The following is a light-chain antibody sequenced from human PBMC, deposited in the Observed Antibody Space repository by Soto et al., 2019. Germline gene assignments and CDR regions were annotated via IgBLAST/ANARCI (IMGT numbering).Light chain of an antibody. CDR2: GAT. J-gene: IGKJ1*01. V-gene: IGKV3-20*01. Sequence: EIVLTQSPGTLSLSPGERATHSSRASQSVSSNYLAWYQQKPGQGPRLLIYGATSRATGVPDRFSGSGSGTDFTLTISRLEPEDFAVYYCQQYGSSPTFGQGTKVDIK. CDR3: QQYGSSPT. CDR1: QSVSSNY.